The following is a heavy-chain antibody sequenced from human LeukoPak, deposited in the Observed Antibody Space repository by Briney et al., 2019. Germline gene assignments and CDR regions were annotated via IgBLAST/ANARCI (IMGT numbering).Heavy chain of an antibody. D-gene: IGHD6-13*01. J-gene: IGHJ4*02. V-gene: IGHV3-11*01. CDR3: AKDTSSSWGPYYFDY. CDR1: GFTFSDYY. CDR2: ISSGGSTI. Sequence: PGGSLRLSCAVSGFTFSDYYMSWIRQAPGKGLEWVSYISSGGSTISHADSVKGRFTISRDNAENSLYLQMNSLRAEDTAVYYCAKDTSSSWGPYYFDYWGQGTLVTVSS.